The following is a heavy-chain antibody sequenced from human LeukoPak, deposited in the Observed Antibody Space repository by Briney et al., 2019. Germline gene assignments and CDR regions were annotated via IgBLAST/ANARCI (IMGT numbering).Heavy chain of an antibody. V-gene: IGHV4-61*01. Sequence: PSETLPLTCTVSGGSFSSGSYYWSWIRQPPGKGLEWIGYIYYSGSAKYNPSLKSRVTISVDTSKNQFSLKLTSVTAADTAVYYCARGFGDWGLSWFDPWGQGTLVTVSS. J-gene: IGHJ5*02. D-gene: IGHD3-10*01. CDR3: ARGFGDWGLSWFDP. CDR2: IYYSGSA. CDR1: GGSFSSGSYY.